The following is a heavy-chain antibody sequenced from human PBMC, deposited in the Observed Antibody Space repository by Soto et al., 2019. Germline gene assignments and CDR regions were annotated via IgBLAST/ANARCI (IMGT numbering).Heavy chain of an antibody. CDR3: ASIRGLNYFDY. CDR1: GGSISSYY. CDR2: LYYSGSA. J-gene: IGHJ4*02. Sequence: PSETLCLTCTVSGGSISSYYWSGIRQPPGKGPEWIAWLYYSGSANYNPSLKSRVTISVDTSKNQFSLKLTSVTAADTAVYYCASIRGLNYFDYWGQGIQVTVSS. V-gene: IGHV4-59*08.